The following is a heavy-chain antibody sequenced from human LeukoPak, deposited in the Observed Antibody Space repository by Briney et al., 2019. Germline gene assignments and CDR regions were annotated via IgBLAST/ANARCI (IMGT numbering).Heavy chain of an antibody. CDR3: AVDIVVVVAATDFDY. V-gene: IGHV3-23*01. CDR1: GFTFSTYA. J-gene: IGHJ4*02. CDR2: ISGSGGGT. Sequence: GGSLRLSCAASGFTFSTYAMSWVRQAPGKGLEWVSGISGSGGGTYYADSVKGRFTISRDNSKNTLYLQMNSLRAEDTAVYYCAVDIVVVVAATDFDYWGQGTLVTVSS. D-gene: IGHD2-15*01.